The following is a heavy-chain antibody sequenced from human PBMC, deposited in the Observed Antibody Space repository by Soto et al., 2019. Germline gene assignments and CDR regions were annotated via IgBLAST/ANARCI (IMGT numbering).Heavy chain of an antibody. CDR2: IIPLFRTP. V-gene: IGHV1-69*12. D-gene: IGHD6-25*01. J-gene: IGHJ6*02. CDR1: GGSFSNYA. Sequence: QAQLVQSGAEVKKPGSSVKVSCKASGGSFSNYALSWVRQAPGQGLEWMGGIIPLFRTPDYSQKFQGRVTITADDSASTACRELSSRRSEDTAVYFCARDKDRLHVGGNYHSARDVWGQGNTGTVSS. CDR3: ARDKDRLHVGGNYHSARDV.